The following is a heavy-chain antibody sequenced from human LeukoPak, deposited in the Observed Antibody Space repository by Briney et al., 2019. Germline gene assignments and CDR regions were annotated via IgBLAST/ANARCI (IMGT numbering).Heavy chain of an antibody. CDR3: ATETEYSNYDAFDI. D-gene: IGHD4-11*01. J-gene: IGHJ3*02. V-gene: IGHV3-48*03. CDR2: ISGGNNAI. Sequence: GGSLRLSRAASGFTFTKYEMNWVRQAPGKGLEWISYISGGNNAIYYADSVKGRFTISRDNGKNSLYLHMSSLRADDTAIYYCATETEYSNYDAFDIWGQGTMVTVSS. CDR1: GFTFTKYE.